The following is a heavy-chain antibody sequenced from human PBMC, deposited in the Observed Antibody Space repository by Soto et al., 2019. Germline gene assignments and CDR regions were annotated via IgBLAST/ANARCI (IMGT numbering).Heavy chain of an antibody. CDR3: AKRGDIVEVSRTFVGYGMDV. D-gene: IGHD2-2*01. J-gene: IGHJ6*02. V-gene: IGHV3-23*04. CDR1: GFTFRNYA. Sequence: VQLVQSGAEVKKPGGSLRLSCAASGFTFRNYAMSWVRQAPGKGLEWVSRISGNGGDINYADSVKGRFTISRDNSKNTLYLQMNSLRAEDTAVYYCAKRGDIVEVSRTFVGYGMDVWGQGTTVTVSS. CDR2: ISGNGGDI.